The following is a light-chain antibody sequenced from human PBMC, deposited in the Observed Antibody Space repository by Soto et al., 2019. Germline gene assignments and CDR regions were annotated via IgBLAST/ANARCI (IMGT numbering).Light chain of an antibody. CDR2: GAS. CDR3: QQYNNWIT. V-gene: IGKV3D-15*01. Sequence: IMMTRCAATQFVSLGERATLSCRASQSVSSNLAWYQQKPGQAPRLLIYGASTRATGIPARFSGSGSGTEFTLTISSLQSEDFAVYFCQQYNNWITFGQGTRLEIK. J-gene: IGKJ5*01. CDR1: QSVSSN.